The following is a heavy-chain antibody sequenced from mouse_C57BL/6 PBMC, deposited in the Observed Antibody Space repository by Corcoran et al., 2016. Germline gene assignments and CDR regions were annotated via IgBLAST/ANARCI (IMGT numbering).Heavy chain of an antibody. CDR1: GYTFTDYY. Sequence: EVQLQQSGPELVKPGASVKISCKASGYTFTDYYMNWVKQSHGKSLEWIGDINPNNGGTSYNQKFKGKATLTVDKSSSTAYMELRSLTSEDSAVYYCARRERGLPAWFAYWGQGTLVTVSA. D-gene: IGHD3-1*01. CDR2: INPNNGGT. J-gene: IGHJ3*01. CDR3: ARRERGLPAWFAY. V-gene: IGHV1-26*01.